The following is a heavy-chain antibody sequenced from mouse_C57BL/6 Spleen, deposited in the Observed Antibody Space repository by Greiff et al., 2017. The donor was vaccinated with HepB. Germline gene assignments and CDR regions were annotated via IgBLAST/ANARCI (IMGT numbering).Heavy chain of an antibody. D-gene: IGHD1-1*01. Sequence: EVKLVESGGGLVKPGGSLKLSCAASGFTFSDYGMHWVRQAPEKGLEWVAYISSGSSTIYYADTVKGRFTISRDNAKNTLFLQMTSLRSEDTAMDYCARQYYGSSYDAMDYWGQGTSVTVSS. CDR2: ISSGSSTI. J-gene: IGHJ4*01. V-gene: IGHV5-17*01. CDR1: GFTFSDYG. CDR3: ARQYYGSSYDAMDY.